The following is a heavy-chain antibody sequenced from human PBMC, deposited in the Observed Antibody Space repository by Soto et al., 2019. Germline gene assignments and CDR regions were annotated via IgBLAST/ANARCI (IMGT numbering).Heavy chain of an antibody. Sequence: GGSLRLSCAASGFTFSTYAMHWVRQTPGKGLEWMAMISDDGDKKHYAESVKGRYTVSRENPRSTLFLQMDSLRGDDTAVYYCAERSYRSGWFTPLDYWGQGAQVTVSS. D-gene: IGHD6-19*01. V-gene: IGHV3-30-3*01. J-gene: IGHJ4*02. CDR1: GFTFSTYA. CDR2: ISDDGDKK. CDR3: AERSYRSGWFTPLDY.